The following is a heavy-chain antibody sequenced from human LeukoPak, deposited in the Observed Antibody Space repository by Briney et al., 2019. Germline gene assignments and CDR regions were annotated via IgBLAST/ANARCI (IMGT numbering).Heavy chain of an antibody. J-gene: IGHJ4*02. Sequence: GASVPVPCMASGYSVTGYYMHWVRPAPGQGLGWVGWFYLNSGGTNYAQKLQGRVTMTRNTSISTAYMELSRLRSDDTAVYYCARTYYYDSSGYYPNFDYWGQGTLVTVSS. D-gene: IGHD3-22*01. CDR1: GYSVTGYY. CDR3: ARTYYYDSSGYYPNFDY. V-gene: IGHV1-2*02. CDR2: FYLNSGGT.